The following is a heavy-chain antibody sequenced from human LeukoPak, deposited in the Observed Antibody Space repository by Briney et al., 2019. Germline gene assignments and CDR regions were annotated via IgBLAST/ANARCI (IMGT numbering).Heavy chain of an antibody. CDR2: INHSGST. CDR3: ARLRGHEMEQWLVLGPDAFDI. V-gene: IGHV4-34*01. CDR1: GGSFSGYY. D-gene: IGHD6-19*01. Sequence: SETLSLTCAVYGGSFSGYYWSWIRQPPGKGLEWIGEINHSGSTNYNPSLKSRVTISVDTSKNQFSLKLSSVTAADTAVYYCARLRGHEMEQWLVLGPDAFDIWGQGTMVTVSS. J-gene: IGHJ3*02.